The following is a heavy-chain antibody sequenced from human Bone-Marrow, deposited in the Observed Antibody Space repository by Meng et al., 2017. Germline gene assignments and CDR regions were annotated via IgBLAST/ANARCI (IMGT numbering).Heavy chain of an antibody. CDR1: GGSISSSNC. CDR2: IYQSGST. CDR3: ARPDYGDYLYYFDY. V-gene: IGHV4-4*02. J-gene: IGHJ4*02. D-gene: IGHD4-17*01. Sequence: QGQLEESGPGLVKPLGTLSLTCAVSGGSISSSNCWSWVRQPPGKGLEWIGEIYQSGSTNYNPSLKSRVTISVDKSKNQFSLKLSSVTAADTAVYYCARPDYGDYLYYFDYWGQGALVTVSS.